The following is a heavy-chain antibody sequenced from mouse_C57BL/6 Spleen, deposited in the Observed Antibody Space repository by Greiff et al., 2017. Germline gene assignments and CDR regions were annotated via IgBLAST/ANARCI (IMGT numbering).Heavy chain of an antibody. CDR2: ISNGGGST. CDR3: ARRSNYAYYDAMDY. V-gene: IGHV5-12*01. Sequence: EVHLVESGGGLVQPGGSLKLSCAASGFTFSDYYMYWVRQTPEKRLEWVAYISNGGGSTYYPDTVKGRFTISRDNAKNTLYLQMSRLKSEDTAMYYCARRSNYAYYDAMDYWGQGTSVTVSS. CDR1: GFTFSDYY. J-gene: IGHJ4*01. D-gene: IGHD2-5*01.